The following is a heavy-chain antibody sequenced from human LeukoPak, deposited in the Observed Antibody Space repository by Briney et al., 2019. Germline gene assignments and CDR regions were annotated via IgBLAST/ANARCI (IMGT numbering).Heavy chain of an antibody. CDR3: AGTYYYDSSGYFRAFDI. J-gene: IGHJ3*02. V-gene: IGHV4-59*08. CDR2: IYYSGST. D-gene: IGHD3-22*01. Sequence: SETLSLTCTVSGGSISSYYWSWIRQPPGKGLEWIGYIYYSGSTNYNPSLKSRVTISVDTSKNQFSLKLSSVTAADTAVYYCAGTYYYDSSGYFRAFDIWGQGTMVTVSS. CDR1: GGSISSYY.